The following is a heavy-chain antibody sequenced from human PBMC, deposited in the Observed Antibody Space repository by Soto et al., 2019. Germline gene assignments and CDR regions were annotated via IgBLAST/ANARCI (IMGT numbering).Heavy chain of an antibody. CDR3: AKDPYCTNGVCYYYYYYGMDV. CDR2: ISGSGGST. CDR1: GFTFSSYA. Sequence: GESLKISCAASGFTFSSYAMSWVRQAPGKGLEWVSAISGSGGSTYYADSVKGRFTISRDNSKNTLYLQMNSLRAEDTAVYYCAKDPYCTNGVCYYYYYYGMDVWGQGTTVTVSS. V-gene: IGHV3-23*01. J-gene: IGHJ6*02. D-gene: IGHD2-8*01.